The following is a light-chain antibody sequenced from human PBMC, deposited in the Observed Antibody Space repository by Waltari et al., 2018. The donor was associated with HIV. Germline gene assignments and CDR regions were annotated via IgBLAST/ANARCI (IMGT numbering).Light chain of an antibody. CDR2: EVS. J-gene: IGLJ3*02. CDR1: TSDIGGYKY. Sequence: HSALTQPASVSGSPGQSLTISCPGPTSDIGGYKYVSWYQQQPGKAPKLMISEVSNRPAGVSNRFSGSKSGNTASLTISGLQAEDEADYYCSSYTTSSTWVFGGGTKLTVL. CDR3: SSYTTSSTWV. V-gene: IGLV2-14*01.